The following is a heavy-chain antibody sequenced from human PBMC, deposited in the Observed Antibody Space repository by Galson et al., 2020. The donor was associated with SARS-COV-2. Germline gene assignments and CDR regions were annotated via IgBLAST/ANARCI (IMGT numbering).Heavy chain of an antibody. J-gene: IGHJ6*02. Sequence: GGSLRLSCAASGFTFSNYGMNWVRQGPGKGLEWLAILSYHGRNEYYADSVKGRFTISRDNSKNTLYLQMNSLRVEDTAVYYCARDRGDYDHYGMDVWGQGTAVTVSS. CDR1: GFTFSNYG. CDR3: ARDRGDYDHYGMDV. V-gene: IGHV3-30*03. CDR2: LSYHGRNE.